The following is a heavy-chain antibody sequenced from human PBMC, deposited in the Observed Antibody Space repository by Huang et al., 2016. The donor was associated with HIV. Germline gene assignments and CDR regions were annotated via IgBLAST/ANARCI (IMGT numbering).Heavy chain of an antibody. CDR3: AKDVGFGEGTSRWFDP. CDR2: IKYDGYNN. D-gene: IGHD3-3*01. CDR1: GFTFSSFG. V-gene: IGHV3-30*02. J-gene: IGHJ5*02. Sequence: VRLVESGGGVVQPGGSLRLSFVASGFTFSSFGMHWVRRTQGKGLEWVAFIKYDGYNNYHSDSVKGRFSITRDNSKNTLFLQMNRLRIEDTAVYYCAKDVGFGEGTSRWFDPWGQGTPVTVSS.